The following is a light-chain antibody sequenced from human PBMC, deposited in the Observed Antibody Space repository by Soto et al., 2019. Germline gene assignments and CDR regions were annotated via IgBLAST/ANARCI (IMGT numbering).Light chain of an antibody. V-gene: IGKV1-5*01. Sequence: DIQMTQSPSTLSASVGDRVTITCRASQSISSWLAWYQQKPGKAPKLLIYDASSLESGVPSRFSGSGSGTEFTLTISSLQPDDFATYYCHQYNRLWTFGQGTKVEIK. J-gene: IGKJ1*01. CDR2: DAS. CDR1: QSISSW. CDR3: HQYNRLWT.